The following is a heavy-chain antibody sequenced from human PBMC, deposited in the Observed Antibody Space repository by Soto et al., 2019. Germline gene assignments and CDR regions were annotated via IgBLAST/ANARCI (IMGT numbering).Heavy chain of an antibody. CDR1: GGSISSYY. CDR2: IYYSGST. J-gene: IGHJ6*02. CDR3: ARHGFFRVVPAAMYYYYGMDV. Sequence: SETLSLTCTVSGGSISSYYWSWIRQPPGKGLEWIGYIYYSGSTNYNPSLKSRVTISVDTSKNQFSLKLSSVTAADTAVYYCARHGFFRVVPAAMYYYYGMDVWGQGTTVTVSS. D-gene: IGHD2-2*01. V-gene: IGHV4-59*08.